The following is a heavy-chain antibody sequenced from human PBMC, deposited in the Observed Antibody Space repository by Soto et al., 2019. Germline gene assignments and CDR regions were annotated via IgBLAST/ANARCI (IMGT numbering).Heavy chain of an antibody. V-gene: IGHV4-61*01. CDR1: GGSVSSGSYY. CDR2: IYYSGST. J-gene: IGHJ3*02. D-gene: IGHD6-13*01. Sequence: PSETLSLTCTVSGGSVSSGSYYWSWIRQPPGKGLEWIGYIYYSGSTNYNPSLKSRVTISVDTSKNQFSLKLSSVTAADTAVYYCARRYSSAFGIWGQGTMVTVAS. CDR3: ARRYSSAFGI.